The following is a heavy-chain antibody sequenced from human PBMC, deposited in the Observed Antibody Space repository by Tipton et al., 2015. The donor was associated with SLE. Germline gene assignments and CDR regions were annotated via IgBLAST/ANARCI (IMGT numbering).Heavy chain of an antibody. CDR1: GGSISTSDFY. J-gene: IGHJ5*02. D-gene: IGHD2-8*01. Sequence: TLSLTCTVSGGSISTSDFYWGWIRQPPGKGLEWIGSIFYSGSTYYNPSLKSRVTISADTSKNQFSLKLSSVTAADTAVYYCGRQEWVTKPNGADPWGQGTLVTVSS. CDR3: GRQEWVTKPNGADP. CDR2: IFYSGST. V-gene: IGHV4-39*01.